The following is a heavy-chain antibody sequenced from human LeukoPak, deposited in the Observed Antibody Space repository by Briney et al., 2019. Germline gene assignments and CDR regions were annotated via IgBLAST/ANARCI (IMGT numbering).Heavy chain of an antibody. V-gene: IGHV5-51*01. J-gene: IGHJ3*02. Sequence: GESLKISCKGSGYSFTSYWIGWVRQMPGKGLEWMEIIYPGDSDTRYSPSFQGQVTISADKSISTAYLQWSSLKASDTAMYYCARRVVVPAAIQGDAFDIWGQGTMVTVSS. CDR2: IYPGDSDT. CDR3: ARRVVVPAAIQGDAFDI. CDR1: GYSFTSYW. D-gene: IGHD2-2*02.